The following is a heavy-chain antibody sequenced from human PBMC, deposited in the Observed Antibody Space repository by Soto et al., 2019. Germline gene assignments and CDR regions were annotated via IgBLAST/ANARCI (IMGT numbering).Heavy chain of an antibody. CDR3: ARNDSGSRNFDY. D-gene: IGHD3-10*01. Sequence: QVQLQESGPGLVKPSQTLSLTCTVSDGSISSGGFYWSWIRPHPGKGLEWIGYLSDSGSTYYKPSLKSRVTISVDTSKNRFSLKVRSVTAADTAVYYCARNDSGSRNFDYWGQGNLVTVSS. J-gene: IGHJ4*02. CDR2: LSDSGST. V-gene: IGHV4-31*03. CDR1: DGSISSGGFY.